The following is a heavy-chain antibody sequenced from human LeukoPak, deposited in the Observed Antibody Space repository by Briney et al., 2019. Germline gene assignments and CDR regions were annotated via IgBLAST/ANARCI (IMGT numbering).Heavy chain of an antibody. D-gene: IGHD5-24*01. V-gene: IGHV4-4*02. CDR3: ARVPRDGYNHNWFDP. CDR2: IYYSGST. J-gene: IGHJ5*02. Sequence: SETLSLTCAVSGGSISSSNWWSWVRQPPGKGLEWIGSIYYSGSTYYNPSLKSRVTISVDTSKNQFSLKLSSVTTADTAVYYCARVPRDGYNHNWFDPWGQGTLVTVSS. CDR1: GGSISSSNW.